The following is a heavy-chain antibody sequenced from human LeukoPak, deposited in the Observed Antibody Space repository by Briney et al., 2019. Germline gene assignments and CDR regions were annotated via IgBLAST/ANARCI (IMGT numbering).Heavy chain of an antibody. CDR3: ARDGVAVAGAFDY. CDR2: INWNGGST. D-gene: IGHD6-19*01. V-gene: IGHV3-20*04. Sequence: GGSLRLSCAASGFTFDDYGMSWVRHAPGKGLEWVSGINWNGGSTVYADSVKGRFTISRDNAKNSLYLQMNSLRAEDTALYYCARDGVAVAGAFDYWGQGTLVTVSS. J-gene: IGHJ4*02. CDR1: GFTFDDYG.